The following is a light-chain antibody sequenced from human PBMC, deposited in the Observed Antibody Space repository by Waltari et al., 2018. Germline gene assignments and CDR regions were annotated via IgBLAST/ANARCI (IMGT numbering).Light chain of an antibody. V-gene: IGKV3-20*01. CDR2: GAS. J-gene: IGKJ1*01. CDR1: QSVSRF. CDR3: QKYDRLPAT. Sequence: EIVLTQSPGTLSLSPGARGTLSCRASQSVSRFLAWYQQKPGQALRLLIYGASTRATGIPDRFSGSGSGTDFSLTISRLEPEDFAVYYCQKYDRLPATFGQGTKVEIK.